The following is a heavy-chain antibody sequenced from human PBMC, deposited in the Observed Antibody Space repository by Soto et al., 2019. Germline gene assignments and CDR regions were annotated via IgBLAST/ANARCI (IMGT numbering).Heavy chain of an antibody. CDR1: GFTFSSYA. J-gene: IGHJ3*02. V-gene: IGHV3-48*01. Sequence: PGGTMRLSFVATGFTFSSYAINWLRQAPKKGLEWVSYIMPGSSHIFYADTEKGRFTISRDNAKNSLYLQMNSLRAEDTAVYYCAIEKVGAPSVHVFDIWGQGTMVTVSS. CDR3: AIEKVGAPSVHVFDI. CDR2: IMPGSSHI. D-gene: IGHD1-26*01.